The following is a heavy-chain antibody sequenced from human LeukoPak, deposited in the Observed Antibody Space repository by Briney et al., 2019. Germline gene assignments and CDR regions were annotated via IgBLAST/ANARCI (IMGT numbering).Heavy chain of an antibody. CDR1: GFTFSDYY. CDR2: ISSSGSTI. J-gene: IGHJ4*02. D-gene: IGHD3-22*01. CDR3: ARVRGHNYDSSGYFDY. V-gene: IGHV3-11*04. Sequence: PGGSLRLSCAASGFTFSDYYMSWIRQAPGKGLEWVSYISSSGSTIYYADSVKGRFTISRDNAKNSLYLQVNSLRAEDTAVYYCARVRGHNYDSSGYFDYWGQGTLVTVSS.